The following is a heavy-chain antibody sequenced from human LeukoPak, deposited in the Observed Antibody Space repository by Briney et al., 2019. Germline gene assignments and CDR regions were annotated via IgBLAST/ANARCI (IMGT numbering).Heavy chain of an antibody. CDR2: INAGNGNR. J-gene: IGHJ4*02. Sequence: GASVKASCKASGYTFTSYAIHWVRQAPGQRLEWMGWINAGNGNRKYSQKFQDRVTITRETSATTAYMELNSLTSEDTAVYYCARVSDDSGWNFDYWGQGTLVTVSS. CDR3: ARVSDDSGWNFDY. D-gene: IGHD6-19*01. V-gene: IGHV1-3*01. CDR1: GYTFTSYA.